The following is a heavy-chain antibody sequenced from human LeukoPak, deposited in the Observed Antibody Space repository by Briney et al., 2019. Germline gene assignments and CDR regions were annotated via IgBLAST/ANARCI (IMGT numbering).Heavy chain of an antibody. D-gene: IGHD2-8*01. J-gene: IGHJ4*02. Sequence: ASVKVSCKASGYTLTELSMHWVRQAAGQGLEWLGWINPNSGGTKYAQNFQGRVTMTRDTSITTAYMELNWLTTADTAMYYCARGNDYGDYWGQGTPVTVSS. CDR2: INPNSGGT. CDR1: GYTLTELS. CDR3: ARGNDYGDY. V-gene: IGHV1-2*02.